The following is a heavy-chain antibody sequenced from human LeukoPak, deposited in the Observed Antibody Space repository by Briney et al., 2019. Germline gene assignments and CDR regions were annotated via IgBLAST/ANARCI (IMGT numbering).Heavy chain of an antibody. CDR1: GGSISSYY. CDR3: ARGPTVTNDAFDI. V-gene: IGHV4-59*01. J-gene: IGHJ3*02. Sequence: SETLSLTCTVSGGSISSYYWSWIRQPPGKGLEWIGYIYYSGSTNYNPSLKSRVTISVDTSKNQFSLKLSSMTAADTAVYYCARGPTVTNDAFDIWGQGTMVTVSS. CDR2: IYYSGST. D-gene: IGHD4-17*01.